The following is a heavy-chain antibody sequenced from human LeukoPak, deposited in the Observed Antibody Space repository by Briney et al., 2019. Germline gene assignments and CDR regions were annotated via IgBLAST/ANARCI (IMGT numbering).Heavy chain of an antibody. Sequence: GGSLRLSCAASGFTFSSYAMSWVRQAPGKGLEWVSGISGSGDNTYYADSVKGRFTISRDNSKNTLYLQMNSLRAEDTAVYYCASRVWPDSSGYYYWGQGTLVTVSS. J-gene: IGHJ4*02. CDR2: ISGSGDNT. CDR1: GFTFSSYA. D-gene: IGHD3-22*01. V-gene: IGHV3-23*01. CDR3: ASRVWPDSSGYYY.